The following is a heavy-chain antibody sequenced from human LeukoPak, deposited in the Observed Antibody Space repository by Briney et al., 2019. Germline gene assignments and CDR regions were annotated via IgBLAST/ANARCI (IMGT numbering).Heavy chain of an antibody. D-gene: IGHD5-18*01. V-gene: IGHV3-21*01. Sequence: GGSLRLSCAASGFTFSSYSMTWVRQAPGKGLEWVSSISSSSSYIYYADSVKGRFTISRDNAKNSLYLQMNSLRAEDTAVYYCARDGSDTAMVRWGLWGQGTLVTVSS. J-gene: IGHJ4*02. CDR1: GFTFSSYS. CDR2: ISSSSSYI. CDR3: ARDGSDTAMVRWGL.